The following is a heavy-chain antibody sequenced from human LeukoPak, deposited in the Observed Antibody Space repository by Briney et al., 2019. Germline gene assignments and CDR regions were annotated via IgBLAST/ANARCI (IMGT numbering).Heavy chain of an antibody. Sequence: GGSLRLSCAASGFTFRSYSMNWVRQAPGKGLEWVSYIGSSSNTMYYADSVKGRFTVSRDNAKNSVYLQMDSLRDEDTAVYYCARDKDWAFDYWGQGTLVTVSS. CDR1: GFTFRSYS. J-gene: IGHJ4*02. CDR3: ARDKDWAFDY. D-gene: IGHD3/OR15-3a*01. V-gene: IGHV3-48*02. CDR2: IGSSSNTM.